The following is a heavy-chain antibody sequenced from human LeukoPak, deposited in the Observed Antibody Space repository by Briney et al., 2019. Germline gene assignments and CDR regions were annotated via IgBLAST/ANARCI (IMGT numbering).Heavy chain of an antibody. Sequence: SETLSLTCAVYGGSFSGYYWSWIRQPPGKGLEWIGEINHSGSTNYNPSLKSRVTISVDTSKNQFSLKLSSVTAADTAVYYCARALNYYDSSGSGVYYGMDVWGQGTTVTVSS. V-gene: IGHV4-34*01. D-gene: IGHD3-22*01. CDR1: GGSFSGYY. J-gene: IGHJ6*02. CDR2: INHSGST. CDR3: ARALNYYDSSGSGVYYGMDV.